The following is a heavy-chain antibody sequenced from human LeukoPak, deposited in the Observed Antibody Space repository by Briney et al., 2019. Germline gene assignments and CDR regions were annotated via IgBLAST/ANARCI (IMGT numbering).Heavy chain of an antibody. CDR3: AKGGLVHPLHI. J-gene: IGHJ3*02. D-gene: IGHD3/OR15-3a*01. CDR1: GFTFSTCG. CDR2: ISGSGSGT. V-gene: IGHV3-23*01. Sequence: GGSLRLSCAASGFTFSTCGMSWVRQAPGKGLEWVSAISGSGSGTYYADSVKGRFTISRDNSKNTLYLQMNSLRAEDTAVYYCAKGGLVHPLHIWGQGTMVTVSS.